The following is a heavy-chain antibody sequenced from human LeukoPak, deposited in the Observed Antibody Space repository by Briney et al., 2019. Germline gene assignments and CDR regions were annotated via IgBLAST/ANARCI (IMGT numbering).Heavy chain of an antibody. CDR2: ISYDGSNK. J-gene: IGHJ3*02. Sequence: GGSLRLSCAASGFTFSSYAMHWVRQAPGKGLEWVAVISYDGSNKYYADSVKGRFTISRDNSKNTLYLQTNSLRAEDLAVYYCARADYYDYVWGSYRQAEAFDIWGQGTMVTVSS. CDR1: GFTFSSYA. D-gene: IGHD3-16*02. V-gene: IGHV3-30-3*01. CDR3: ARADYYDYVWGSYRQAEAFDI.